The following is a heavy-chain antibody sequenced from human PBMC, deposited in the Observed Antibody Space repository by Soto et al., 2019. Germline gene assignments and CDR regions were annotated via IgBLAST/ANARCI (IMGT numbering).Heavy chain of an antibody. Sequence: SGPTLVNPTQTLTLTCTFSGFSLSTSGMCVSWNRQPPGKALEWLARIDRDDDKYYSTSLKTRLTISKDTSKNQVVLTMTNIDPVDTATYYCARIPYTAMVFGEYYFDYWGQGTLVTVSS. CDR2: IDRDDDK. CDR3: ARIPYTAMVFGEYYFDY. CDR1: GFSLSTSGMC. V-gene: IGHV2-70*11. D-gene: IGHD5-18*01. J-gene: IGHJ4*02.